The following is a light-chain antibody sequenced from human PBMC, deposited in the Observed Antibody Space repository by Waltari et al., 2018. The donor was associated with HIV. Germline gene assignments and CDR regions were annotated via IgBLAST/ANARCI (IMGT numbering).Light chain of an antibody. CDR1: QNIFKF. CDR3: LQSFTAPLT. V-gene: IGKV1-39*01. Sequence: DTQMTQSPSSLPASIGDRITITCRASQNIFKFLSWYQQKSGQAPNLLIYHTSSLQSGVPSRFSGSGSGTEFSLTISSLQAEDFATYYCLQSFTAPLTFGPGTKLDFK. CDR2: HTS. J-gene: IGKJ3*01.